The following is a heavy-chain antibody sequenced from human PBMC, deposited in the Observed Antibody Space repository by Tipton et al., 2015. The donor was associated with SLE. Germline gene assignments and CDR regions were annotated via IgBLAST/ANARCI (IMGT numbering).Heavy chain of an antibody. CDR1: GGSISSYY. V-gene: IGHV4-4*07. CDR3: AREGIEMATIGN. J-gene: IGHJ3*01. D-gene: IGHD5-24*01. Sequence: LRLSCTVSGGSISSYYWSWIRQPAGKGLEWIGRIYTSGSTNYHPSLKSRVTMSVDTSKNQFSLKLSSVTAADTAVYYCAREGIEMATIGNWGQGTMVTVSS. CDR2: IYTSGST.